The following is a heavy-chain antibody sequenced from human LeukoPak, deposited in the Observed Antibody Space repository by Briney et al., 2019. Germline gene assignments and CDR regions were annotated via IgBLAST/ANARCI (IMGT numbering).Heavy chain of an antibody. CDR1: GFTFSSYG. V-gene: IGHV3-30*02. CDR3: AKEGSSGSDGMDV. Sequence: GGSLRLSCAASGFTFSSYGMHWVRQAPGKGLEWVAFIRYDGSNKYYADSVKGRFTISRDNSKNTLYLQMNSLRAEDAAVYYCAKEGSSGSDGMDVWGQGTTVTVSS. J-gene: IGHJ6*02. D-gene: IGHD6-19*01. CDR2: IRYDGSNK.